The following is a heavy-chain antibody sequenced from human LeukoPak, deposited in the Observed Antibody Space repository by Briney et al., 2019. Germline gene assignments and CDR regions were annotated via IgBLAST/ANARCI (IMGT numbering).Heavy chain of an antibody. Sequence: GGSLRLSCAASGFTFSSYAMSWVRQAPGKGLEWVSYISSSSSTIYYADSVKGRFTISRDNAKNSLYLQMNSLRAEDTAVYYCARLSPRGPFDYWGQGTLVTVSS. J-gene: IGHJ4*02. CDR1: GFTFSSYA. V-gene: IGHV3-48*01. CDR2: ISSSSSTI. CDR3: ARLSPRGPFDY. D-gene: IGHD3/OR15-3a*01.